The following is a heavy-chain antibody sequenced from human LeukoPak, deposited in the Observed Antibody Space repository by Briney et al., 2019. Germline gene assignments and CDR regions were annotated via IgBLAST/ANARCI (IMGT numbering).Heavy chain of an antibody. D-gene: IGHD2-15*01. V-gene: IGHV3-48*01. CDR3: ARRIREGYCSGGNCYSFGY. CDR2: ITSSSSNI. CDR1: GFRLSDFG. Sequence: GGSLRLSCTASGFRLSDFGMNWVRQAPGKGLEWVSHITSSSSNINYADSVKGRFTSSRDNAKNSLYLQMNSLRAEDTAVYFCARRIREGYCSGGNCYSFGYWGQGALVTVSS. J-gene: IGHJ4*02.